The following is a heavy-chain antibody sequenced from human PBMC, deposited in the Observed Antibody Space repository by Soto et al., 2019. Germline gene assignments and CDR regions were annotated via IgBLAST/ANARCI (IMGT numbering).Heavy chain of an antibody. J-gene: IGHJ5*02. V-gene: IGHV1-18*01. D-gene: IGHD4-4*01. Sequence: ASVKVSCKASGYTFTSYGISWVRQAPGQGLEWMGWISAYNGNTNYAQKLQGRVTMTTDTSTSTAYMELRSLRSDDTAVYYCARVDFDYSNYEGQLKPNWFDPWGQGTLVTVSS. CDR1: GYTFTSYG. CDR2: ISAYNGNT. CDR3: ARVDFDYSNYEGQLKPNWFDP.